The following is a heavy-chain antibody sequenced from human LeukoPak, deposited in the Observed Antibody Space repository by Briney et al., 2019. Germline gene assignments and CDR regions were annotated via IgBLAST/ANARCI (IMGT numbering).Heavy chain of an antibody. Sequence: GGSVRLSCAASGFTFSNYGMHWVRQAPGKGLEWVAFIPYDGSNKYYADSVKGRFTISRDNSKDTLYLQMNSLRAEDTAVYYCAKGRGGSSSNYYDYMDVWGKGTTVTVSS. J-gene: IGHJ6*03. CDR2: IPYDGSNK. CDR3: AKGRGGSSSNYYDYMDV. CDR1: GFTFSNYG. D-gene: IGHD6-6*01. V-gene: IGHV3-30*02.